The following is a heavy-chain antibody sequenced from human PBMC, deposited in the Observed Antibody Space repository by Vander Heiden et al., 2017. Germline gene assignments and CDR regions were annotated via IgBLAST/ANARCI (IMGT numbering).Heavy chain of an antibody. Sequence: QVQLQQSGPGLVKPSQTLSLTCAISGDSVASNSAAWNWNRQSPSRGLEWLGRPYYRSKWHNDYAVSWKSRITINPDTSKNQLSRQLNHLPPEDTAVYCCGREDVSYYNWYDP. V-gene: IGHV6-1*01. CDR3: GREDVSYYNWYDP. CDR2: PYYRSKWHN. J-gene: IGHJ5*02. D-gene: IGHD1-26*01. CDR1: GDSVASNSAA.